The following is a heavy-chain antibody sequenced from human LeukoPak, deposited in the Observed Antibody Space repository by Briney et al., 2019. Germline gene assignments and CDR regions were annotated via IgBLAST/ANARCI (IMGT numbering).Heavy chain of an antibody. D-gene: IGHD4-17*01. V-gene: IGHV4-59*01. Sequence: SETLSLTCSVSGGSIISYYWSWIRQPPGKGLEWIGYFHNTGGTNYNPYVKSRVTISVDTSKNQVSLKMTSVTAADTAVYYCAKVDTVTTWEFDYWGQGTLVTVSS. CDR3: AKVDTVTTWEFDY. CDR2: FHNTGGT. J-gene: IGHJ4*02. CDR1: GGSIISYY.